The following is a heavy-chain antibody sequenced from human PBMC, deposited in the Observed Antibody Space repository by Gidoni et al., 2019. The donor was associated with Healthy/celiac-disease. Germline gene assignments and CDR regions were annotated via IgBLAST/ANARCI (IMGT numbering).Heavy chain of an antibody. Sequence: LQLQESGPGLVKPSETLSLPFTFSVGSISSSSYYWGWNRQPAGKALEWIGSISYSGSTYYNPSLKSRVTISVDTSKNQFSLKLSSVTAADTAVYYCECSGYYYGMDVWGQVTTVTVSS. V-gene: IGHV4-39*01. CDR1: VGSISSSSYY. D-gene: IGHD2-8*01. CDR3: ECSGYYYGMDV. CDR2: ISYSGST. J-gene: IGHJ6*02.